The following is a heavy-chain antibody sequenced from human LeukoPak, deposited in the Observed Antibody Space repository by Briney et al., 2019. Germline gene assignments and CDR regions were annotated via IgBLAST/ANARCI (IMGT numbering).Heavy chain of an antibody. CDR3: AREPHYDLLTGYALGFLYL. CDR2: INSNSGDT. J-gene: IGHJ2*01. Sequence: ASVKVSCKASGYTFTGYYMHWVRQAPGQGLEGMGWINSNSGDTNYAQKFQGRVTMTRDTSISTAYMELSRLRSDDTAVYYCAREPHYDLLTGYALGFLYLWGRGTLFTVSS. V-gene: IGHV1-2*02. D-gene: IGHD3-9*01. CDR1: GYTFTGYY.